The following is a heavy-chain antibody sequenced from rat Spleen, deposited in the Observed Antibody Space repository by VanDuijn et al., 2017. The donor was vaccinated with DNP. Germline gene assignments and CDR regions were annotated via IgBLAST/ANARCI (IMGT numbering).Heavy chain of an antibody. J-gene: IGHJ2*01. V-gene: IGHV2-6*01. CDR3: ARSFGLDY. CDR1: GFSLTSYT. Sequence: QVQLKESGPGLLQPSQTLSLTCSVSGFSLTSYTVIWVRQPPGKGLEWIAAISTGGDTYYNSALKSRLSISRDTSEDQVFLEMNSVQPEDTAMYFCARSFGLDYWGQGVMVTVSS. D-gene: IGHD4-6*01. CDR2: ISTGGDT.